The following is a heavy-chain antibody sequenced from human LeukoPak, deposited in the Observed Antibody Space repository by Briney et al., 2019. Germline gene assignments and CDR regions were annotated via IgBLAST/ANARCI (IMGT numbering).Heavy chain of an antibody. V-gene: IGHV3-11*04. J-gene: IGHJ3*02. Sequence: GGSLRLSCAASGFTFSDYYMSWIRQAPGKGLEWVSYISSSGSTIYYADSVKGRFTISRDNAKNSMYLQMNSLRAEDTAVYYCAGGIDLDAFDIWGQGTMVTVSS. CDR2: ISSSGSTI. CDR1: GFTFSDYY. CDR3: AGGIDLDAFDI. D-gene: IGHD2-15*01.